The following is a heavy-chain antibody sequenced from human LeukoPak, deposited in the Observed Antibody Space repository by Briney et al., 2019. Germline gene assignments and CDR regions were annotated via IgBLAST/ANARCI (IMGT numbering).Heavy chain of an antibody. CDR2: IYPGDSDT. Sequence: GESLQISFKGSGYSFTSYWIGWVRQMPGKGLEWMGIIYPGDSDTRYSPSFQGQVTISADKSISTAYLQWSSLKASDTAMYYCARRAAAAGHTIDYWGQGTLVTVSS. CDR3: ARRAAAAGHTIDY. V-gene: IGHV5-51*01. J-gene: IGHJ4*02. D-gene: IGHD6-13*01. CDR1: GYSFTSYW.